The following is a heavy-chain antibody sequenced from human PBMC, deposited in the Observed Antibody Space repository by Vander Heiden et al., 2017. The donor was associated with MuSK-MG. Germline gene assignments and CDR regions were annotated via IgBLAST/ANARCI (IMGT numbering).Heavy chain of an antibody. CDR2: ISGSGSST. J-gene: IGHJ6*02. Sequence: EVQLLESGGGLVPPGGSLRLSCAASGSPFSTYAMGWVRQAPGKGLEWVSAISGSGSSTYYADSVKGRFTISRDNAKNTLYLQMNSLRAEDTAVYYCAKVNDGDSRISYYYYGMDVWGQGTTVTVSS. D-gene: IGHD4-17*01. CDR1: GSPFSTYA. CDR3: AKVNDGDSRISYYYYGMDV. V-gene: IGHV3-23*01.